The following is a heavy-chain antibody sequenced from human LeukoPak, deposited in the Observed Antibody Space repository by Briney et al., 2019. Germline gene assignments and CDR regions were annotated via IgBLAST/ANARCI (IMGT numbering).Heavy chain of an antibody. D-gene: IGHD6-13*01. Sequence: SETLSLTCTVSGGSISSYYWSWIRQPPGKGLEWIGYIYYSGSTNYNPSLKSRVTMSVDTSKNQFSLKLSSVTAADTAVYYCARRDSSSWWSYFDYWGQGTLVTVSS. CDR2: IYYSGST. CDR1: GGSISSYY. V-gene: IGHV4-59*01. CDR3: ARRDSSSWWSYFDY. J-gene: IGHJ4*02.